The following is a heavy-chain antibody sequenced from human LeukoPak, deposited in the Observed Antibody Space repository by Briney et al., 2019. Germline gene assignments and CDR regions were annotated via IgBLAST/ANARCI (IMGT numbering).Heavy chain of an antibody. V-gene: IGHV4-31*03. D-gene: IGHD1-1*01. CDR1: GGSISSGGYY. CDR3: ARDLRQGASYNNYYYYYGMDV. CDR2: IYYSGST. J-gene: IGHJ6*02. Sequence: SETLSLTCTVSGGSISSGGYYWSWIRQHPEKGLEWIGYIYYSGSTYYNPSLKSRVTISIDTSKNQFSLKLSSVTAADTAVYYCARDLRQGASYNNYYYYYGMDVWGQGTTVTVSS.